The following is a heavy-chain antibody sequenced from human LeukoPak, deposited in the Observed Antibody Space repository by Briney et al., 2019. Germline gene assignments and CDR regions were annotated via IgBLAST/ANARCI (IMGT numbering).Heavy chain of an antibody. Sequence: SETLSLTCAVYGGSFSGYYWSWIRQPPGKGLEWIGEINHSGSTNYNPSLKSRVTISVDTSKNQFSLKLSSVTAADTAVYYCARSKQYCSSTSCYTGNWFDPWGQGTLVTVSS. CDR3: ARSKQYCSSTSCYTGNWFDP. V-gene: IGHV4-34*01. J-gene: IGHJ5*02. CDR2: INHSGST. CDR1: GGSFSGYY. D-gene: IGHD2-2*02.